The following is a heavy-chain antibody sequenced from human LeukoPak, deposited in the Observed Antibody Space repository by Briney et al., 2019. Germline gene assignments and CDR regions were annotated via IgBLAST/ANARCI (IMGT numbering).Heavy chain of an antibody. V-gene: IGHV1-8*01. D-gene: IGHD3-3*01. CDR2: MNPNNGNT. CDR3: ARGQVGVGRLSTFGVVHPTWFDP. Sequence: GASVKVSCRASGYTFTSYDINWVRQAPGQGLEWMGWMNPNNGNTGYAQKFKDRVILTRNTSTKTAYMELSSLRFEDTAVHYCARGQVGVGRLSTFGVVHPTWFDPWGQGTLVTVSS. J-gene: IGHJ5*02. CDR1: GYTFTSYD.